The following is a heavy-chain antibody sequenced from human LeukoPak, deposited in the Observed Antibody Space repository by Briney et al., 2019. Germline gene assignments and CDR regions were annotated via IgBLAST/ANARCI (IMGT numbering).Heavy chain of an antibody. Sequence: ASVKVSCKASGGTFISYAISWVRQAPGQGLEWMGWISAYNGNTNYAQKLQGRVTMTTDTSTSTAYMELRSLRSDDTAVYYCARGGQWLVPGYYYYYYGMDVWGQGTTVTVSS. CDR1: GGTFISYA. CDR2: ISAYNGNT. CDR3: ARGGQWLVPGYYYYYYGMDV. V-gene: IGHV1-18*01. D-gene: IGHD6-19*01. J-gene: IGHJ6*02.